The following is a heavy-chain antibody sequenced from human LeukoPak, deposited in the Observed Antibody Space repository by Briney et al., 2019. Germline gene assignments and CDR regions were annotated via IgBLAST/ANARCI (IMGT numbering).Heavy chain of an antibody. Sequence: PGGSLRLSSAASGFTFSSYSMNWVRQAPGKGLEWVSSISSSSSYIYYADSVKGRFTISRDNAKNSLYLQMNSLRVEDTAVYYCARRFGAARDDYMDVWGKGTTVTVSS. CDR1: GFTFSSYS. CDR2: ISSSSSYI. J-gene: IGHJ6*03. CDR3: ARRFGAARDDYMDV. D-gene: IGHD3-16*01. V-gene: IGHV3-21*01.